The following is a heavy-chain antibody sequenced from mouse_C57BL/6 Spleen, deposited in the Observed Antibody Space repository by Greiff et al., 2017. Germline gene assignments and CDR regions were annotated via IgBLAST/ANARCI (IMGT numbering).Heavy chain of an antibody. CDR1: GYTFTSYW. V-gene: IGHV1-69*01. D-gene: IGHD1-1*01. Sequence: QVQLQQPGAELVMPGASVKLSCKASGYTFTSYWMHWVKQRPGQGLEWIGEIDPSDSYTNYNQKFKCKSTLTVDKSSSTAYMQLSSLTSEDSAVYYCARRYYGSSFYWYFDVWGTGTTVTVSS. J-gene: IGHJ1*03. CDR2: IDPSDSYT. CDR3: ARRYYGSSFYWYFDV.